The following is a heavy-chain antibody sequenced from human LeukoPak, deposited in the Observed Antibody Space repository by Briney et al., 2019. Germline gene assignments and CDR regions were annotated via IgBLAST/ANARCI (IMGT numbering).Heavy chain of an antibody. CDR3: ASEDRVRSEYCSSTSCYWTNAFDI. Sequence: SVKVSCKASGGTFSSYAISWVRQAPGQGLEWKGGIIPIFGTANYAQKFQGRVTITTDESTSTAYTELSSLRSEDTAVYYCASEDRVRSEYCSSTSCYWTNAFDIWGQGTMVTVSS. D-gene: IGHD2-2*01. J-gene: IGHJ3*02. V-gene: IGHV1-69*05. CDR1: GGTFSSYA. CDR2: IIPIFGTA.